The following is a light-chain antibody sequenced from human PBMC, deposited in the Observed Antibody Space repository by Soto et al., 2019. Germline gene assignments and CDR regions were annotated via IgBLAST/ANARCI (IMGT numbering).Light chain of an antibody. V-gene: IGLV7-43*01. CDR2: STS. J-gene: IGLJ1*01. Sequence: QTVVTQEPSLTVSPGGTVTHTCASSTGAVTSGNYPNWFQQKPGQAPRALIYSTSYKHSWTPARFSGSLLGDKAALTLSGVQPEDEAEYYCLLYYGGAYVFGTGTKLTVL. CDR1: TGAVTSGNY. CDR3: LLYYGGAYV.